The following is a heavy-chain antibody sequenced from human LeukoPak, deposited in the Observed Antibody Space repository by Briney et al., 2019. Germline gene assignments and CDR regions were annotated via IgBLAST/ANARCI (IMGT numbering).Heavy chain of an antibody. J-gene: IGHJ4*02. V-gene: IGHV3-66*01. CDR2: FYSGGTI. CDR3: ARDPHNSGSGRYFEY. CDR1: GFSVSNNY. Sequence: GGSLRLSCSASGFSVSNNYMSWIRQAPGKGLEWVSVFYSGGTIRYADSVRDRFIISRDVSKNMLFLQMNSLRAEDTAVYYCARDPHNSGSGRYFEYWGRGSLVTASS. D-gene: IGHD3-10*01.